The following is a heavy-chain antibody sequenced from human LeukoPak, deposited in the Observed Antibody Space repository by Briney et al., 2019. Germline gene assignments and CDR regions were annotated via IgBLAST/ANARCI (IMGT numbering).Heavy chain of an antibody. D-gene: IGHD6-19*01. CDR2: IYYSGST. CDR1: GGSISSYY. Sequence: PSETLSLTCTVSGGSISSYYWSWIRQPPGKGLEWIGYIYYSGSTNYNPSLKSRVTISVDTSKNQFSLKLSSVTAADTAIYYCAKKTVAGAFDIWGQGTMVTVSS. V-gene: IGHV4-59*01. CDR3: AKKTVAGAFDI. J-gene: IGHJ3*02.